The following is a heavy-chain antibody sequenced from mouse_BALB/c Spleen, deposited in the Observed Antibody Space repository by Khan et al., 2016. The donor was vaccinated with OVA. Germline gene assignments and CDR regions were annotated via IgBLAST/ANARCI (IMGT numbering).Heavy chain of an antibody. CDR1: GYSITNGYF. V-gene: IGHV3-6*02. CDR3: ARGGSSGPAWFTY. CDR2: IRYDGNP. J-gene: IGHJ3*01. Sequence: EVQLQESGPGLVKPSQSLSLTCSVTGYSITNGYFWNWIRQFPGNNLEWMGYIRYDGNPNYNPSLKNRISITHAHSKNQFFLNLNSGTPEDTATYYCARGGSSGPAWFTYWGQGTLVTVSA. D-gene: IGHD3-1*01.